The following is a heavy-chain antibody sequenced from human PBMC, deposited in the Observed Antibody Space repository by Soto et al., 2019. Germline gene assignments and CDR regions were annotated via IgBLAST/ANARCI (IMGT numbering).Heavy chain of an antibody. CDR2: ISGSGDRT. J-gene: IGHJ5*02. CDR1: GFTFSSYA. CDR3: ARGPYTSSSEWSDP. D-gene: IGHD6-6*01. Sequence: GGSLRLACAASGFTFSSYAMGWVRQAPGKGLEWVSSISGSGDRTYYADSVKGRFTISRDNSKNTLYLQMNRLRAEDTAVYYCARGPYTSSSEWSDPWGQGTLVTVSS. V-gene: IGHV3-23*01.